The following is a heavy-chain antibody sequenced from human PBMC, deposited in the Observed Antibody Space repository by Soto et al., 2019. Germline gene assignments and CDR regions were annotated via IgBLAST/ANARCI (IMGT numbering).Heavy chain of an antibody. Sequence: EVQLVESGGGLVKPGGSLTLSCAASGFSFSNVWMSWVRQAPGKGLEWVGHIKRNSVGGTTDYTATVKGRFTISIDDSRDTLYLQMHSLKPEDTAVYYCTTYSTQTFCDGGPCYSVQTKIHYSWGQGILVTVSS. D-gene: IGHD2-15*01. CDR1: GFSFSNVW. V-gene: IGHV3-15*01. J-gene: IGHJ4*02. CDR2: IKRNSVGGTT. CDR3: TTYSTQTFCDGGPCYSVQTKIHYS.